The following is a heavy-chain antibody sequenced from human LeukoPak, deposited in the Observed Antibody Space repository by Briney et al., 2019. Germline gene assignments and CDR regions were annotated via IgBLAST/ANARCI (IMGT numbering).Heavy chain of an antibody. J-gene: IGHJ4*02. CDR1: GFTFSSYG. D-gene: IGHD3-22*01. V-gene: IGHV3-33*01. CDR2: IWYDGSNK. Sequence: GGSRGLSCAASGFTFSSYGMHWVRQAPGKGLEWVAVIWYDGSNKYYADSVKGRFTISRDNSKNTLYLQMNSLRAEDTAVYYCARDLGYDSSGYYFDYWGQGTLVTVPS. CDR3: ARDLGYDSSGYYFDY.